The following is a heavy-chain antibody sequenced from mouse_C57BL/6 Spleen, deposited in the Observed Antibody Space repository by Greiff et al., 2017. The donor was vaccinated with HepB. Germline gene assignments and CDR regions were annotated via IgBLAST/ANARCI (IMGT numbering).Heavy chain of an antibody. D-gene: IGHD1-1*01. Sequence: QVQLQQPGAELVKPGASVKMSCKASGYTFTSYWITWVKQRPGQGLEWIGDIYPGSGSTNYNEKFKSKATLTVDTSSSTAYMQLSSLTSEDSAVYYCARWEFITTVVAVDYWGQGTTLTVSS. CDR2: IYPGSGST. V-gene: IGHV1-55*01. CDR3: ARWEFITTVVAVDY. CDR1: GYTFTSYW. J-gene: IGHJ2*01.